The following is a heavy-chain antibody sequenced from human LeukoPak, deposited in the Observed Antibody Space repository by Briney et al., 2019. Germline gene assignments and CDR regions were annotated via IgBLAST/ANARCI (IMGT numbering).Heavy chain of an antibody. CDR3: ARDPPGVGYSYGWDFDY. CDR2: ISAYNGNT. D-gene: IGHD5-18*01. J-gene: IGHJ4*02. V-gene: IGHV1-18*01. Sequence: ASVKVSCKASGYTFTSYGISWVRQAPGQGLEWMGWISAYNGNTNYAQKLQGRVTMTTDTSTSTAYMELRSLRSDDTAVYYCARDPPGVGYSYGWDFDYWGQGTLVTVSS. CDR1: GYTFTSYG.